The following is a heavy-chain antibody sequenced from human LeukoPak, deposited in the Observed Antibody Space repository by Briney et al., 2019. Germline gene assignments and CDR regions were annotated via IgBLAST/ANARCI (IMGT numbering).Heavy chain of an antibody. J-gene: IGHJ5*02. V-gene: IGHV4-31*03. Sequence: PSQTLSLTCTVSGGSISSGGYSWSWIRQFPGKGLGWIGYIYFTGITYYNPSLKSRATFSVDTSENEFSLSLRSVTAADTAVYYCAREGCSGGSCYGTVGIDRWGQGTLVTVSS. D-gene: IGHD2-15*01. CDR1: GGSISSGGYS. CDR3: AREGCSGGSCYGTVGIDR. CDR2: IYFTGIT.